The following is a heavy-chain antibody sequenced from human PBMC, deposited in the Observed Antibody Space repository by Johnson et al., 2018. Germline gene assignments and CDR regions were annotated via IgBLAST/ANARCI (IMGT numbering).Heavy chain of an antibody. CDR1: GYTFTSFH. D-gene: IGHD6-13*01. CDR2: INPSGAGT. CDR3: ARASHSNNWYHYGMDV. J-gene: IGHJ6*02. Sequence: QVQLVQSGAEVKKPGASVKVSCKASGYTFTSFHVHWVRQAPGQGLEWMGIINPSGAGTPYSQKFQGSVTVTRDTSTSTVYMEVNSLRSEDTAVYYCARASHSNNWYHYGMDVWGQGTTVPVS. V-gene: IGHV1-46*01.